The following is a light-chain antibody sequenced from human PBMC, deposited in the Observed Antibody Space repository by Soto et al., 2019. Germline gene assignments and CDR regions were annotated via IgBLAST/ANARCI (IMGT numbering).Light chain of an antibody. CDR1: SSDVGGYNY. V-gene: IGLV2-14*01. CDR2: DIS. Sequence: QSALTQPASVSGSPGQSVTISCTGTSSDVGGYNYVSWYQQHPGKAPKLMIYDISNRPSGVSNRFSGSKSGNTASLTISGLNAEDEADYYYSSYTSSSTYVFGTGTKVTVL. J-gene: IGLJ1*01. CDR3: SSYTSSSTYV.